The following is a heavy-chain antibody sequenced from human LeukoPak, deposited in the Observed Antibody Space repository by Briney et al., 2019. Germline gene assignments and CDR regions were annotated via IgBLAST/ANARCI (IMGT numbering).Heavy chain of an antibody. V-gene: IGHV3-23*01. CDR3: AKGKYYDFWSGYYTLDY. CDR2: ISGSGGST. Sequence: GSLSLSCAASGFTFSSYAMGWVRQAPGKGLEWVSAISGSGGSTYYADSVKGRFTISRDNSKNTLYLQMNSLRAEDTAVYYCAKGKYYDFWSGYYTLDYWGQGTLVTVSS. D-gene: IGHD3-3*01. CDR1: GFTFSSYA. J-gene: IGHJ4*02.